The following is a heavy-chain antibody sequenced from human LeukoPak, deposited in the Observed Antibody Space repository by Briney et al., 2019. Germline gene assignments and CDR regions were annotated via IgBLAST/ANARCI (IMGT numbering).Heavy chain of an antibody. CDR3: AKDISSSWSDNWFDP. CDR1: GFTFSSYG. V-gene: IGHV3-23*01. Sequence: GGSLRLSCAASGFTFSSYGMSWVRQAPGKGLEWVSAISGSGGSTYYAGSVKGRFTISRDNSKNTLYLQMNSLRAEDTAVYYCAKDISSSWSDNWFDPWGQGTLVTVSS. J-gene: IGHJ5*02. CDR2: ISGSGGST. D-gene: IGHD6-13*01.